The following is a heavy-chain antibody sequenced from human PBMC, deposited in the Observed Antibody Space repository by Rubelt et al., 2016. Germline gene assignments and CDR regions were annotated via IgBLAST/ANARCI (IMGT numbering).Heavy chain of an antibody. J-gene: IGHJ4*02. V-gene: IGHV3-30*03. Sequence: VQLLDSGGGLVQPGGSLRLSCAASGFSFSSYAMSWVRQAPGKGLEWVAGLSYDGSNKFYADSAKGRFTISRDNSRDTLYLQMDSLRPDDTAGYHCARGGEHIWVSTFDQWGQGTLVTVSS. CDR3: ARGGEHIWVSTFDQ. CDR1: GFSFSSYA. D-gene: IGHD1/OR15-1a*01. CDR2: LSYDGSNK.